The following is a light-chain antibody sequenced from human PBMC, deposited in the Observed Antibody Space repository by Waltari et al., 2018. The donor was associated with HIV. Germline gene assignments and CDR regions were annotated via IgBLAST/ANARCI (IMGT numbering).Light chain of an antibody. CDR2: RVN. J-gene: IGLJ2*01. CDR1: RSNIGSNY. V-gene: IGLV1-47*01. CDR3: AAWDDSLSGVV. Sequence: QSVLTQPPSASETPGQRVTISCSGNRSNIGSNYVDWYQQLPGTAPKLLIYRVNHRPAGVPDRFSGSKAVTSASRAISGLRSEDELDYYCAAWDDSLSGVVFGGGTKLTVL.